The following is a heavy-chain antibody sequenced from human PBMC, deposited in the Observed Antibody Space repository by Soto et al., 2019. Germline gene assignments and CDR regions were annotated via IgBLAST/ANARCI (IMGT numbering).Heavy chain of an antibody. J-gene: IGHJ3*02. CDR1: GGTFSSDA. D-gene: IGHD3-16*02. CDR2: FIAIVGTA. CDR3: ARARLTSGGAIYAPDAFDI. V-gene: IGHV1-69*01. Sequence: QVQLVQSGAEVKKPGSSVKVCCKASGGTFSSDAISWVRQAPGQGLEWMGVFIAIVGTANYAQKFQGILTITADESTSIAYMERSSPRSADTPLYDCARARLTSGGAIYAPDAFDIWGQGTMVTVSS.